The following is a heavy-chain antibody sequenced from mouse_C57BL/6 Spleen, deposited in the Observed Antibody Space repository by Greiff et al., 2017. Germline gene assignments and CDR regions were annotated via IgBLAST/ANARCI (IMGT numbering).Heavy chain of an antibody. V-gene: IGHV1-43*01. CDR3: ARQDAY. CDR1: GYSFTGYY. J-gene: IGHJ3*01. Sequence: DVQLQESGPELVKPGASVKISCKASGYSFTGYYMHWVKQSSEKSLEWIGEINPSTGGTSYNQKFKGKATLTVDKSSSTAYMQLKSLTSEDSAVYYCARQDAYWGQGTLVTVSA. CDR2: INPSTGGT.